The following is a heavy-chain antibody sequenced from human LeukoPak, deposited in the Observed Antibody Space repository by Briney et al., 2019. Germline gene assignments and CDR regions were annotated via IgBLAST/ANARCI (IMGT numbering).Heavy chain of an antibody. V-gene: IGHV4-59*05. D-gene: IGHD5-18*01. J-gene: IGHJ4*02. Sequence: SETLSLTCSVSGGSISSYYWSWIRQPPGKGLEWIGSIYYSKNTYYNPSLKSRVTISADTSKNQFSLTLGSVSATDTAVYYCVSPRGFSYGYFDYWGQGTLVTVSS. CDR1: GGSISSYY. CDR3: VSPRGFSYGYFDY. CDR2: IYYSKNT.